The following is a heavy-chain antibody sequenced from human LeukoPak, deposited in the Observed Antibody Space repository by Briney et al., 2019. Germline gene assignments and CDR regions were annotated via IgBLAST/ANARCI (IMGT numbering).Heavy chain of an antibody. V-gene: IGHV4-39*01. D-gene: IGHD2-2*01. CDR2: VYYSGST. J-gene: IGHJ3*02. CDR1: GGSISSSSYY. CDR3: ARRQLLEADDAFDI. Sequence: ETLSLTCTVSGGSISSSSYYWGWIRQPPGKGLEWIESVYYSGSTYYNPSLKRRVTISVDTSKNQFSLKLSSVSAADTAVYYCARRQLLEADDAFDIWGQGTMVTVSS.